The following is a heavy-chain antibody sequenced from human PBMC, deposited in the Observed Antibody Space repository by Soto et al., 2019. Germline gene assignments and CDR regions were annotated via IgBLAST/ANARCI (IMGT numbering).Heavy chain of an antibody. Sequence: QVQLVQSGAEVKKPGASVKVSCKASGYTFTSYYMHWVRQAPGQGLEWMGIINPSGGSTSYAQKFQGRVTMTRDTSTSTVYMELSSLISEDTAVYYWARDSYGDYEPNWFDPWGQGTLVTVSS. CDR3: ARDSYGDYEPNWFDP. CDR2: INPSGGST. CDR1: GYTFTSYY. D-gene: IGHD4-17*01. J-gene: IGHJ5*02. V-gene: IGHV1-46*01.